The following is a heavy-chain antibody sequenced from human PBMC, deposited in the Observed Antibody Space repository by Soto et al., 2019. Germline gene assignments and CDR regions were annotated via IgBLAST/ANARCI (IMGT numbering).Heavy chain of an antibody. D-gene: IGHD2-2*01. Sequence: QVQLQESGPGLVKPSQTLSLTCTVSGGSISSGGYYWSWIRQHPGKGLEWIGYIYYSGSTYYNPYLKSRVTISVDTSKNQFSLKLSSVTAADTAVYYCARGYQLLLEGGFDPWGQGTLVTVSS. CDR1: GGSISSGGYY. CDR2: IYYSGST. V-gene: IGHV4-31*03. CDR3: ARGYQLLLEGGFDP. J-gene: IGHJ5*02.